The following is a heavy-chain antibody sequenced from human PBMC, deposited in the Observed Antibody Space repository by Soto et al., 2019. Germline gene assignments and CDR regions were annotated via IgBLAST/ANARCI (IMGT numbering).Heavy chain of an antibody. Sequence: QVQLVQSGAEVKKPGASVKVSCKVSGYTLTELSMHWVRQAPGKGLEWMGGFDPEDGETIYEQKFQGRVTMTENKATDTAYMELSSLRSEDTAVYSCATSVKHYYDSSGSPMGYFQHWGQGTLVTVSS. CDR2: FDPEDGET. J-gene: IGHJ1*01. D-gene: IGHD3-22*01. V-gene: IGHV1-24*01. CDR3: ATSVKHYYDSSGSPMGYFQH. CDR1: GYTLTELS.